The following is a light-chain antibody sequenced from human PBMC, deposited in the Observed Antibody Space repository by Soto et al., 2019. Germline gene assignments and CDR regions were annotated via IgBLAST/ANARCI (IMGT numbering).Light chain of an antibody. CDR3: QQYGSSPYT. CDR1: QSVYNNY. CDR2: GAS. V-gene: IGKV3-20*01. Sequence: EIVLTQSPGTLSLSPGEGASLSCKASQSVYNNYLAWYQHKPGRSPRLLIYGASTRAAGIPDRFSGSGSGTDFTLTITRLDPEDFAIYYCQQYGSSPYTFGQGTKLEIK. J-gene: IGKJ2*01.